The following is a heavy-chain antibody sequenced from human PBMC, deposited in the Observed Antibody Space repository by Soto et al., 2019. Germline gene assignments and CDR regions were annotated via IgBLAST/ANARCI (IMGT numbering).Heavy chain of an antibody. CDR3: ARDRSLIFAVPPYGMDV. D-gene: IGHD3-3*01. J-gene: IGHJ6*02. CDR2: ISASGGTT. CDR1: GFTFSDRE. V-gene: IGHV3-48*03. Sequence: GGSLRLSCVISGFTFSDREMNWVRQAPGKGPEWVSRISASGGTTSYADSVKGRFTISRDNARDSLYLHMNNLRAEDTAIYYCARDRSLIFAVPPYGMDVWGQGTTVTVSS.